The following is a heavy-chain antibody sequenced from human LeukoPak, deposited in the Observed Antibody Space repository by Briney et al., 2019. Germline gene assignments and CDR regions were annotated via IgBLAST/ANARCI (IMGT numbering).Heavy chain of an antibody. V-gene: IGHV7-4-1*02. CDR3: ARGFYDSSGYYLNWFDP. D-gene: IGHD3-22*01. J-gene: IGHJ5*02. CDR1: GYSFTSHY. Sequence: ASVKVSCKASGYSFTSHYMHWVRQAPGQGLEWMGWINTNTGNPTYAQGFTGRFVFSLDTSVSTAYLQISSLKAEDTAVYYCARGFYDSSGYYLNWFDPWGQGTLVTVSS. CDR2: INTNTGNP.